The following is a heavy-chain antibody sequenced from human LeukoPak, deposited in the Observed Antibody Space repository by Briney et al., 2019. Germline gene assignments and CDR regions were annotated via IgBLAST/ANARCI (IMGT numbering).Heavy chain of an antibody. CDR1: GGSISSSSYY. D-gene: IGHD3-16*01. CDR3: ARQGYYDYVWGSSGSDY. CDR2: IYYSGST. J-gene: IGHJ4*02. Sequence: PSETLSLTCTVSGGSISSSSYYWGWIRQPPGKGLEWIGSIYYSGSTYYNPSFKSRVTISVDTSKNQLSLKLSSVTAADTAVYYCARQGYYDYVWGSSGSDYWGQGTLVTVSS. V-gene: IGHV4-39*01.